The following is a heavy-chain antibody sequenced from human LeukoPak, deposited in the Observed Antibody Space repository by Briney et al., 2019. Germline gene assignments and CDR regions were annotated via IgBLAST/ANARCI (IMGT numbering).Heavy chain of an antibody. CDR1: GYTFTSYD. V-gene: IGHV1-8*03. Sequence: ASVKVSCKASGYTFTSYDINWVRQATGQGLEWMGWMNPNSGNTGYAQKFQGRVTITRNTSISTAYMELSSLRSEDTAVYYCARGLKESARIPRNYYYYYMDVWGKGTTVTVSS. D-gene: IGHD2-15*01. J-gene: IGHJ6*03. CDR2: MNPNSGNT. CDR3: ARGLKESARIPRNYYYYYMDV.